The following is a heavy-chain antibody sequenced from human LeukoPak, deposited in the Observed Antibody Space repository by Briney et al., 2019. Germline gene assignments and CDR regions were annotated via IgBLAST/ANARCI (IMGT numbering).Heavy chain of an antibody. J-gene: IGHJ4*02. CDR1: GGSISSYY. CDR2: IHYSGRN. D-gene: IGHD3-22*01. Sequence: SETLSLTCTVSGGSISSYYCDWIRQPLGKGLEWIGYIHYSGRNRYNPSRNSRVTISVDTPRNQFSLTLTSVTAADTAVYYCASHTYSYDSSGPLGWGQGTLVTVSS. CDR3: ASHTYSYDSSGPLG. V-gene: IGHV4-59*08.